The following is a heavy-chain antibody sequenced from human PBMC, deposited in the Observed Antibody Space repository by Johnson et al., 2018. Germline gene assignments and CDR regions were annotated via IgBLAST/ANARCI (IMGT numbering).Heavy chain of an antibody. CDR2: IIPILGTG. V-gene: IGHV1-69*01. CDR3: ARAGTMIYGMDV. CDR1: GGTFSIYA. D-gene: IGHD1-1*01. Sequence: VQLVESGAEVKKPGSSVKLSCKASGGTFSIYAISWVRQDPGQGLEWMGGIIPILGTGKYARKFKGRVTITADESTSTAYMELSSLGSEDTALYSCARAGTMIYGMDVWGQGTTVTVSS. J-gene: IGHJ6*02.